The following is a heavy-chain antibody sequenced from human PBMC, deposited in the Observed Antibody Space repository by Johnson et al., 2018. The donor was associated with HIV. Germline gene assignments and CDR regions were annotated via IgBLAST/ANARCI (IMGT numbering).Heavy chain of an antibody. CDR1: GFTFSSYW. CDR3: AKDLGDFWSGYYLDI. J-gene: IGHJ3*02. V-gene: IGHV3-74*01. Sequence: VQLVESGGGLVQPGGSLRLSCAASGFTFSSYWMHWVRQAPGKGLVWVSRINSDGSRTRYADSVKGRFTISRDNSKNMLYLQMNSLRAEDTAVSYCAKDLGDFWSGYYLDIWGQGTMVTVSS. D-gene: IGHD3-3*01. CDR2: INSDGSRT.